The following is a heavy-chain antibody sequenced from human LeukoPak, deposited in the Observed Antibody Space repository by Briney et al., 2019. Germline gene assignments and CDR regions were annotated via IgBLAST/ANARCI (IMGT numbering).Heavy chain of an antibody. Sequence: PGGSLRLSCAASGFTFSSYEMNWVRQAPGKGLEWVSYISSSGSTIYYADSVKGRFTISRDNAKNSLYLRMNSLTIEDTAVYYCVVVVEPPDSDGFDVWGQGTMITVSS. J-gene: IGHJ3*01. D-gene: IGHD1-14*01. V-gene: IGHV3-48*03. CDR2: ISSSGSTI. CDR1: GFTFSSYE. CDR3: VVVVEPPDSDGFDV.